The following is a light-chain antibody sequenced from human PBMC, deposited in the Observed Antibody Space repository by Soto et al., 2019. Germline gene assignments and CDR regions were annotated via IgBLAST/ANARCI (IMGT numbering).Light chain of an antibody. CDR2: GAS. Sequence: EIVLTQSPGTLSLSPVERATLSCRASESVASSYLAWYQQKPGQAPRLLIYGASSRATGIPDRFSGRGSGTDFTLTISRLEPEDFAVYYCQKYGSSPWAFGPGTKVDIK. V-gene: IGKV3-20*01. J-gene: IGKJ1*01. CDR1: ESVASSY. CDR3: QKYGSSPWA.